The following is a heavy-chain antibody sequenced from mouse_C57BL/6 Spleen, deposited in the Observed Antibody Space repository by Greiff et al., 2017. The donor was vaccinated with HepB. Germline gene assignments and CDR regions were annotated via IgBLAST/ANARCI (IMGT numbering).Heavy chain of an antibody. J-gene: IGHJ3*01. CDR3: ARDYGSLFAY. V-gene: IGHV5-6*01. D-gene: IGHD1-1*01. CDR2: ISSGGSYT. Sequence: EVHLVESGGDLVKPGGSLKLSCAASGFTFSSYGMSWVRQTPDKRLEWVATISSGGSYTYYPDSVKGRFTISRDNAKNTLYLQMSSLKSEDTAMYYCARDYGSLFAYWGQGTLVTVSA. CDR1: GFTFSSYG.